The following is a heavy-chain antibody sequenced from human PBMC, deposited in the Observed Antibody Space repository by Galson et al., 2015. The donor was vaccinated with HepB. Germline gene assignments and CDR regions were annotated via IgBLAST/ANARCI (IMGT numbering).Heavy chain of an antibody. CDR2: IKSKTDDGTT. CDR3: TTERTYSGSYFFDY. D-gene: IGHD1-26*01. J-gene: IGHJ4*02. Sequence: SLRLSCAASGFTFSSYWMSWVRQAPGKGLEWVGRIKSKTDDGTTDYAAPVKGRFTISRDDSKNTLYLQMNSLKTEDTAVYYCTTERTYSGSYFFDYWGQGTLVTVSS. CDR1: GFTFSSYW. V-gene: IGHV3-15*01.